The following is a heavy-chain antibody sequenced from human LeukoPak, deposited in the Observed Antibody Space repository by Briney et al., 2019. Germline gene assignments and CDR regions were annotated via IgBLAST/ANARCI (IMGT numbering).Heavy chain of an antibody. CDR1: GGSITSYY. CDR2: ICTSGST. CDR3: ARDLVGVGYFDY. J-gene: IGHJ4*02. D-gene: IGHD2-15*01. V-gene: IGHV4-4*07. Sequence: KPSETLSLTCTVSGGSITSYYWSWIRQPAGKGLEWIGRICTSGSTNYTPPLEGRVTMLRDTSKNQFSLKLSSVTAADTAVYYCARDLVGVGYFDYWGQGTLVTVSS.